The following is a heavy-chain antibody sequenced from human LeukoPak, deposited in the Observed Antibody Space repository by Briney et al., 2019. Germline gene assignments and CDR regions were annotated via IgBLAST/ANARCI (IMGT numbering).Heavy chain of an antibody. D-gene: IGHD2-21*02. CDR2: VSFDGRKT. CDR3: VKRGGGDHGLDV. Sequence: PGGSLRLSCEASGFTFTNYGMHWVRQASGKGPECVAVVSFDGRKTYYAGFAEGRFTISRDDSNNMVYLQMNSLRTEDTAVYHCVKRGGGDHGLDVWGQGTTVVVS. J-gene: IGHJ6*02. V-gene: IGHV3-30*18. CDR1: GFTFTNYG.